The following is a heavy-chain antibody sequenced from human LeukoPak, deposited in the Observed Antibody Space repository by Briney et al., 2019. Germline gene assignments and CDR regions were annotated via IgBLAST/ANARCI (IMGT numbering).Heavy chain of an antibody. V-gene: IGHV4-30-4*08. Sequence: PSQTLSLTCTVSGGSISSGDYYWSWIRQPPGKGLEWIGYIYYSGSTYYNPSLKSRVTISVDTSKNQFSLKLSSVTAADTAVYYCARGLIDCTKGVCYSEYFDYWGQGTLVTVFS. J-gene: IGHJ4*02. CDR1: GGSISSGDYY. CDR3: ARGLIDCTKGVCYSEYFDY. CDR2: IYYSGST. D-gene: IGHD2-8*01.